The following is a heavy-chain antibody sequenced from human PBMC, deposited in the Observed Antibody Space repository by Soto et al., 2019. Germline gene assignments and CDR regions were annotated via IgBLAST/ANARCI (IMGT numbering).Heavy chain of an antibody. CDR2: IYSGGNP. CDR3: ARGPNSDC. Sequence: EERLVQSGGGLVQPGGSLRLSCAASGFSVGGNYMSWVRQAPGKGLELVSLIYSGGNPFYADSMKGRFTLSRDNSNNMLYLQMDSLSAEDTAVYYCARGPNSDCWGHGTLVIVSS. CDR1: GFSVGGNY. J-gene: IGHJ5*01. V-gene: IGHV3-53*01.